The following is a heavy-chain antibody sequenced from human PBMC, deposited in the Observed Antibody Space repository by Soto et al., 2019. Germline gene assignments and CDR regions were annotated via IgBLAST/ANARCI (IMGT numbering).Heavy chain of an antibody. D-gene: IGHD3-3*01. Sequence: QVQLVESGGGVVQPGRSLRLSCAASGFTFSSYAMHWVRQAPGKGLEWVGVISYDGSNKYYADSVKGRFTISRDNSKNALYLQMNSLRAEDTAVYYCARDKRDLRFLEWSYYFDFWGQGTLVTVSS. V-gene: IGHV3-30-3*01. CDR1: GFTFSSYA. CDR3: ARDKRDLRFLEWSYYFDF. J-gene: IGHJ4*02. CDR2: ISYDGSNK.